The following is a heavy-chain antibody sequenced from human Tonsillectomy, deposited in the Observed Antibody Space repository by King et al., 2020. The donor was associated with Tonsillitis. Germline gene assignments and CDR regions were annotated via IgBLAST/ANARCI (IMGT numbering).Heavy chain of an antibody. V-gene: IGHV4-31*03. CDR2: IYHSGPT. CDR1: GDSLTSGGYF. Sequence: VQLQESGPGLVRPSQTLSLICSVSGDSLTSGGYFWSWIRQHPDKGLEWIGSIYHSGPTYHTPSLMCRLFMSVYTSKNQFSLRLTSVTAADTAVYYCARNRDYGDYVDFWGQGTLVAVSS. D-gene: IGHD4-17*01. CDR3: ARNRDYGDYVDF. J-gene: IGHJ4*02.